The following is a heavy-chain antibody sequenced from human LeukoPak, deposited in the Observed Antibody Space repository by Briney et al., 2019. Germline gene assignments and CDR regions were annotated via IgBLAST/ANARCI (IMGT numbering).Heavy chain of an antibody. J-gene: IGHJ4*02. Sequence: ASVKVSCKASGYTFTSYGISWVRQAPGQGLEWMGWISAHNGNTNYTQKLQGRVTMTTDTSTSTAYMELRSLRSDDTAVYYCAFLGYSSGGGLGPTDYWGQGTLVTVSS. CDR1: GYTFTSYG. CDR3: AFLGYSSGGGLGPTDY. V-gene: IGHV1-18*01. D-gene: IGHD6-19*01. CDR2: ISAHNGNT.